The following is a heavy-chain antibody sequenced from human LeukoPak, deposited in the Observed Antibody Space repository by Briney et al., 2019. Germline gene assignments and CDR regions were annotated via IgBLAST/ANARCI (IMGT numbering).Heavy chain of an antibody. CDR2: ISYDGSNK. CDR3: AKVLRGGYSYDDAFDI. V-gene: IGHV3-30*18. J-gene: IGHJ3*02. CDR1: GFTFSSYG. Sequence: GGSLRLSCAASGFTFSSYGMHWVRQAPGKGLEWVAVISYDGSNKYYADSVKGRFTISRDNSKNTLYLQMNSLRAEDTAVYYCAKVLRGGYSYDDAFDIWGQGTMVTVSS. D-gene: IGHD5-18*01.